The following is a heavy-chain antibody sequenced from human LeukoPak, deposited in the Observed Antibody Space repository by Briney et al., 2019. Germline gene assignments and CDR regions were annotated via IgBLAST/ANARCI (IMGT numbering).Heavy chain of an antibody. CDR3: ARDPYYYDSSGPFDY. J-gene: IGHJ4*02. D-gene: IGHD3-22*01. V-gene: IGHV3-53*01. Sequence: GGSLRLSCAASGFTVSSNYMSWVRQAPGKGLEWVSVIYSGGSTYYADSVKGRFTISRDNAKNSLYLQMNSLRAEDTAVYYCARDPYYYDSSGPFDYWGQGTLVTVSS. CDR1: GFTVSSNY. CDR2: IYSGGST.